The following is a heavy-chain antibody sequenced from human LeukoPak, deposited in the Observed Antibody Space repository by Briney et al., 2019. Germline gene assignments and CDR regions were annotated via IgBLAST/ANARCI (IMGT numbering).Heavy chain of an antibody. Sequence: GASVKVSCKVSRYTLTELSMHWVRQAPGKGLEWMGGFDPEDGETIYAQKFQGRVTMTEDTSTDTAYMELSSLRSEDTAVYYCATARVADILTLGHAPFGYWGQGTLVTVSS. D-gene: IGHD3-9*01. CDR2: FDPEDGET. CDR1: RYTLTELS. V-gene: IGHV1-24*01. J-gene: IGHJ4*02. CDR3: ATARVADILTLGHAPFGY.